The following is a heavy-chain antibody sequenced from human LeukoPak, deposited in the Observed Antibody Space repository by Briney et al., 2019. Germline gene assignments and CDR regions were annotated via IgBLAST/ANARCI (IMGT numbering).Heavy chain of an antibody. Sequence: GGSLRLSCEVSGFTFGVYSMTWVRQAPGKGLEWVSSILNSSQYQYYANSVKGRFTISRDNAKNSLFLQMDSLRVEDAAVYYCARDPGGSRTFDYWGQGTLVAVSS. CDR3: ARDPGGSRTFDY. J-gene: IGHJ4*02. D-gene: IGHD1-26*01. CDR1: GFTFGVYS. V-gene: IGHV3-21*01. CDR2: ILNSSQYQ.